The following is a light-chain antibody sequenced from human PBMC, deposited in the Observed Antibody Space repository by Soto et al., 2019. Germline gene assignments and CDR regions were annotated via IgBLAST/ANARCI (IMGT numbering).Light chain of an antibody. CDR2: GAS. J-gene: IGKJ2*01. CDR3: QQYGSSPPYT. V-gene: IGKV3-20*01. Sequence: EIVLTQSPGTLSLSPGERATLSCRASQSVSSSYLAWYQQKPGQAPRLLSYGASSRATGIPDRFSGSGSGTDFTLTISRLETEDFAGYYCQQYGSSPPYTFGQGTKLEIK. CDR1: QSVSSSY.